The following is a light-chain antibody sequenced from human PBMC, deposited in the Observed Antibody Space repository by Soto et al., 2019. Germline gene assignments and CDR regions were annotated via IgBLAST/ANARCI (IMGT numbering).Light chain of an antibody. Sequence: DIQMTQSPSSLSASVGDRVTITCRASQGINNYLAWYQQKPGKVPKLLIYATSTLQSGVPSRFSGSGSGTNVILTISSLQPEDVATYYCQKYNRAPWTFGQGTKVEIK. CDR2: ATS. V-gene: IGKV1-27*01. CDR3: QKYNRAPWT. CDR1: QGINNY. J-gene: IGKJ1*01.